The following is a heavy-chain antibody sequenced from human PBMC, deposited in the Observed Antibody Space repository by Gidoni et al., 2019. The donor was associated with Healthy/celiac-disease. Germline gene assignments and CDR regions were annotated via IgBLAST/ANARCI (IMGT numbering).Heavy chain of an antibody. CDR3: AKGRREGATRMDFQH. CDR2: ISGSGGST. D-gene: IGHD1-26*01. Sequence: EVQLLESGGGLVQPGGSLRLSCAASGFSFRSNAMSWVRQAPGKGQEWVSAISGSGGSTYDADSVKGRFTISRDNSKNTLYLQMNSLRAEDTAVYYCAKGRREGATRMDFQHWGQGTLVTVSS. J-gene: IGHJ1*01. V-gene: IGHV3-23*01. CDR1: GFSFRSNA.